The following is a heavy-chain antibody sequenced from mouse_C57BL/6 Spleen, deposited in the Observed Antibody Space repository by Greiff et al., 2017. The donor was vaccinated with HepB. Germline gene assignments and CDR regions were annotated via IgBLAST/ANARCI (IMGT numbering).Heavy chain of an antibody. CDR3: ASAYGRRDYFDY. CDR2: IYPGDGDT. J-gene: IGHJ2*01. D-gene: IGHD1-1*01. Sequence: VQLQQSGPELVKPGASVKISCKASGYAFSSSWMNWVKQRPGKGLEWIGRIYPGDGDTNYNGKFKGKATLTADKSSSTAYMQLSSLTSEDSAVYFCASAYGRRDYFDYWGQGTTLTVSS. V-gene: IGHV1-82*01. CDR1: GYAFSSSW.